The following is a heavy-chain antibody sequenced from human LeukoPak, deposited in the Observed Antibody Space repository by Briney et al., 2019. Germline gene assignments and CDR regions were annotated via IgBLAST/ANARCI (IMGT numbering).Heavy chain of an antibody. J-gene: IGHJ4*02. V-gene: IGHV3-23*01. CDR3: AKDRYSGSYPDY. Sequence: GGSLRLSCAASGFTFSSYAMSWVRQASGKGLEWVSAISGSGGSTYYADSVEGRFTISRDNSKNTLYLQMNSLRAEDTAVYYCAKDRYSGSYPDYWGQGTLVTVSS. CDR1: GFTFSSYA. CDR2: ISGSGGST. D-gene: IGHD1-26*01.